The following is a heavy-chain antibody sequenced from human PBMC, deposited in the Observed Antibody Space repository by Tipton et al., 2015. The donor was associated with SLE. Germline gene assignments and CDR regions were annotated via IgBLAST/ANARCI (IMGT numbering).Heavy chain of an antibody. D-gene: IGHD2/OR15-2a*01. V-gene: IGHV3-33*06. CDR1: GFIFSNYG. CDR3: AKERAEVAFFDYDGMDG. J-gene: IGHJ6*02. CDR2: IWYDGHNK. Sequence: RSLRLSCAASGFIFSNYGMNWVRQDPGKGLEWVAGIWYDGHNKYYGDSVKGRFTISRDNSEKTLHLQMDSLRAEDTAVYYCAKERAEVAFFDYDGMDGWGQGTTVTVSS.